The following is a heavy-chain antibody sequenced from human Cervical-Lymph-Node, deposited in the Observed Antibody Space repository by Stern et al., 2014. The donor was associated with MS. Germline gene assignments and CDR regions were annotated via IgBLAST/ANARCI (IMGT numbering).Heavy chain of an antibody. Sequence: QVQLQESGPGLVKPSETLSLTCTVSGDSISSYYWSWIRQPPGKGLEWIGHVYYSGTTYYNPSLTGRVTISVDTSKKNFSLKLNSVTAADTAVYYCARLSTVVDYWGQGTLVTVSS. J-gene: IGHJ4*02. CDR2: VYYSGTT. CDR1: GDSISSYY. V-gene: IGHV4-59*08. D-gene: IGHD4-23*01. CDR3: ARLSTVVDY.